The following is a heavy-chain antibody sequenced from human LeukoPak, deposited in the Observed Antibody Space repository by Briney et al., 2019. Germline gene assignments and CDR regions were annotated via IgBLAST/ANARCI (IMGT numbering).Heavy chain of an antibody. J-gene: IGHJ3*02. CDR1: GFTFSSYS. D-gene: IGHD1-26*01. Sequence: GGSLRLSCAASGFTFSSYSMNWVRQAPGKGLEWVSGISWNSGSIGYADSVKGRFTISRDNTKNSLYLQMNSLRAEDMALYYCAKGNRGATLGDAFDIWGKGTTVTVSS. V-gene: IGHV3-9*03. CDR2: ISWNSGSI. CDR3: AKGNRGATLGDAFDI.